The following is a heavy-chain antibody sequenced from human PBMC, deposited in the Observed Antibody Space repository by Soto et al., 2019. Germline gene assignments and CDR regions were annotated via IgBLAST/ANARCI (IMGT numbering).Heavy chain of an antibody. CDR2: IYHSGST. J-gene: IGHJ6*02. D-gene: IGHD6-13*01. V-gene: IGHV4-4*02. CDR3: ARDGEQQDGMDV. CDR1: GGSISSSNW. Sequence: QVQLQESGPGLVKPSGTLSLTCAVSGGSISSSNWWSWVRQPPGKGLEWIGEIYHSGSTNYNPSLESRATISVDTSKNQFSLKLSSVTAADTAVYYCARDGEQQDGMDVWGQGTTVTVSS.